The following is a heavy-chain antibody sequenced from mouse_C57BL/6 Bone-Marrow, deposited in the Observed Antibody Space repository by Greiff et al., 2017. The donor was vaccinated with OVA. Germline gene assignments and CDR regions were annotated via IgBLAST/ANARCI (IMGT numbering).Heavy chain of an antibody. Sequence: VQLQQSGAELVRPGTSVKVSCKASGYAFTNYLIEWVKQRPGQGLEWIGVINPGSGGTNYNEKFKGKATLTADKSSSTAYMQRSSLTSEDSAVYFCARSLITTVVAPFDYWGQGTTLTVSS. CDR3: ARSLITTVVAPFDY. CDR1: GYAFTNYL. D-gene: IGHD1-1*01. V-gene: IGHV1-54*01. J-gene: IGHJ2*01. CDR2: INPGSGGT.